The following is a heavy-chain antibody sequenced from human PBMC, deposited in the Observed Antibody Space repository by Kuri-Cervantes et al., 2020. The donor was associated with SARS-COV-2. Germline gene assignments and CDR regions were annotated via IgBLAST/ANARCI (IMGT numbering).Heavy chain of an antibody. D-gene: IGHD3-10*01. CDR2: ISYDGKKK. CDR3: ATDRDGFHDF. Sequence: GSLRLSCSASGFNFSRSDMHWVRQAPGKGLEWVAVISYDGKKKRCMASGKGRFTISRDNSQNTLYLQMQSLRSEDTGMYYCATDRDGFHDFWGQGTLVTVSS. CDR1: GFNFSRSD. J-gene: IGHJ4*02. V-gene: IGHV3-30*03.